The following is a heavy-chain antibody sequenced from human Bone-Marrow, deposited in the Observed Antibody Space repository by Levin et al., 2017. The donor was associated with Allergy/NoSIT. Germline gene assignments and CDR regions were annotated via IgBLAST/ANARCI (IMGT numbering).Heavy chain of an antibody. D-gene: IGHD3-3*01. V-gene: IGHV3-33*01. CDR1: GFTFSSYG. Sequence: GGSLRLSCAASGFTFSSYGMHWVRQAPGKGLEWVAVIWYDGSNKYYADSVKGRFTISRDNSKNTLYLQMNSLRAEDTAVYYCARANPTGKIFGVVINRNLLDPWGQGTLVTVSS. J-gene: IGHJ5*02. CDR3: ARANPTGKIFGVVINRNLLDP. CDR2: IWYDGSNK.